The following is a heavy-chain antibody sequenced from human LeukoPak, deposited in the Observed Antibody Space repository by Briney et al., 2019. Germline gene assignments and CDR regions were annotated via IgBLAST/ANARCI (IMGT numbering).Heavy chain of an antibody. CDR3: ARGETSPYYDYVWGSYRYGDAFDI. Sequence: ASVKVSCKASGYTFTSYAMNWVRQAPGQGLEWMGWINTNTGNPTYAQGFTGRFVFSLDTTVSTAYLQISSLKAEDTAVYYCARGETSPYYDYVWGSYRYGDAFDIWGQGTMVTVSS. V-gene: IGHV7-4-1*02. CDR1: GYTFTSYA. D-gene: IGHD3-16*02. CDR2: INTNTGNP. J-gene: IGHJ3*02.